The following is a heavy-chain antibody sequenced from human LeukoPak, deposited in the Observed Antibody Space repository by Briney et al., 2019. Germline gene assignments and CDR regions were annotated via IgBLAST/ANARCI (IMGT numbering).Heavy chain of an antibody. Sequence: GRSLRLSFAASGFTVNNNYMNWVRQAPGKGLEWVSGIYGDGSTYYADSVKGRFTISRDSSKNTLFLQMNSLRAEDTAVYYCAIGSYWSGGSCYPLFDYWGRGTLVTVSS. J-gene: IGHJ4*02. D-gene: IGHD2-15*01. CDR3: AIGSYWSGGSCYPLFDY. CDR1: GFTVNNNY. V-gene: IGHV3-53*01. CDR2: IYGDGST.